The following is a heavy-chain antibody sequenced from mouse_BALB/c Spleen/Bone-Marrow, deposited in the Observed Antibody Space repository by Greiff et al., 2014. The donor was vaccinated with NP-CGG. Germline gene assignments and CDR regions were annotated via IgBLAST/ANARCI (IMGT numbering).Heavy chain of an antibody. V-gene: IGHV14-3*02. CDR2: IDPANGNT. CDR1: GFNIKDTY. Sequence: ESGAELAKPGASVKLSCTASGFNIKDTYMHWVKQRPEQGLEWIGRIDPANGNTKYDPKFQGKATITADTSSNTAYLQLSSLTSEDTAVYYCASYYYGSSSFAYWGQGTLVTVSA. D-gene: IGHD1-1*01. J-gene: IGHJ3*01. CDR3: ASYYYGSSSFAY.